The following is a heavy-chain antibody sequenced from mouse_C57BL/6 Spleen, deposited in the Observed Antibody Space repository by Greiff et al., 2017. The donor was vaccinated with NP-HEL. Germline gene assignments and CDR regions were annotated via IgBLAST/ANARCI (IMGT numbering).Heavy chain of an antibody. V-gene: IGHV1-69*01. D-gene: IGHD1-1*01. CDR2: IDPSDSYT. Sequence: QVQLKQPGAELVMPGASVKLSCKASGYTFTSYWMHWVKQRPGQGLEWIGEIDPSDSYTNYNQKFKGKSTLTVDKSSSTAYMQLSSLTSEDSAVYYCATGYYGTQYYFDYWGQGTTLTVSS. CDR1: GYTFTSYW. CDR3: ATGYYGTQYYFDY. J-gene: IGHJ2*01.